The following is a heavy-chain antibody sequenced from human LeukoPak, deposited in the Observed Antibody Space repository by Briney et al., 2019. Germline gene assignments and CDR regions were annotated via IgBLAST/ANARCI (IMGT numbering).Heavy chain of an antibody. Sequence: SETLSLTCTVSGGSISSSSYYWGWIRQPPGKGLEWIGSIYYSGSTYYNPSLKSRVTISVDTSKNQFSLKLSSVTAADTAVYYCARSVEMATICKNWCAGNYYYYYYMDVWGKGTTVTVSS. V-gene: IGHV4-39*01. CDR3: ARSVEMATICKNWCAGNYYYYYYMDV. CDR1: GGSISSSSYY. J-gene: IGHJ6*03. CDR2: IYYSGST. D-gene: IGHD5-24*01.